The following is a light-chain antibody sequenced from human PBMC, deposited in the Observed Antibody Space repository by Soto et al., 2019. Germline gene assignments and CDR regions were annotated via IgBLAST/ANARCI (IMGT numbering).Light chain of an antibody. CDR2: DAS. CDR3: QQYNTWPLT. CDR1: QSVSSN. J-gene: IGKJ3*01. V-gene: IGKV3-15*01. Sequence: EAVMTQSPVTLSVSPGERPTLSCRASQSVSSNLAWYQQKPGQAPRLLIYDASTSATGIPARFSGSGSGTEFTLTISSLQSEDFAVYYCQQYNTWPLTFGPGTKVDIK.